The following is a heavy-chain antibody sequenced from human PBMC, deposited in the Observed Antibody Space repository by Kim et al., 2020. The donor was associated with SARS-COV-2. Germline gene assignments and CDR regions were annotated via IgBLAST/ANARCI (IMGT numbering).Heavy chain of an antibody. CDR2: INCGNGNT. J-gene: IGHJ6*02. V-gene: IGHV1-3*01. Sequence: ASVKVSCKASGYTFTTYAMHWVRQAPGQRLEWMGWINCGNGNTKYSQKFQDRVTITRDTSASSAYMELSSLRSEDTAVYYCASEGGSSGRTRDGMDVWGQGATVTVSS. CDR1: GYTFTTYA. D-gene: IGHD3-10*01. CDR3: ASEGGSSGRTRDGMDV.